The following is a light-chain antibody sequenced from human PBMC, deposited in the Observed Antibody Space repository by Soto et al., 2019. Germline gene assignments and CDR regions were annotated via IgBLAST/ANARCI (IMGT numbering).Light chain of an antibody. J-gene: IGLJ2*01. V-gene: IGLV2-14*01. Sequence: QSVLTQPASVSGSPGQSITISCTGTSSDVGGYNYVSWYQQHPGTAPKLMIYDVSNRPSGVSNRFSGSKSGNTASLTISGLQAEDEADYYCSSYTSSSTQVFGVGTKLTVL. CDR2: DVS. CDR1: SSDVGGYNY. CDR3: SSYTSSSTQV.